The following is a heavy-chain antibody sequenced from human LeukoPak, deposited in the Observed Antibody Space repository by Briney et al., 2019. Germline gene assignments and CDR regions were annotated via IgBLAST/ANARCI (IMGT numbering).Heavy chain of an antibody. Sequence: ASVKVSCKASGYPFTAYFLHWFRQAPAQGLEWMGWINPNSGATNYAQKFQGRVTMTRDTSISTVYMELSKLTSDDTAVYYCARGPSSGDFDYWGQGTLDTVSS. CDR3: ARGPSSGDFDY. J-gene: IGHJ4*02. CDR2: INPNSGAT. D-gene: IGHD1-26*01. CDR1: GYPFTAYF. V-gene: IGHV1-2*02.